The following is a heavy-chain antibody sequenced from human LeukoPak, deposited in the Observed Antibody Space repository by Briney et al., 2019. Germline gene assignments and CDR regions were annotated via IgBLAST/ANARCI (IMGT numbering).Heavy chain of an antibody. CDR3: ARGGPQTGTTWYMDV. V-gene: IGHV3-23*01. Sequence: PGGSLRLSCAASGLTFSNYAMTWVRQAPGKGLEWASTISGDGGGTYYTDSVKGRFTISRDNSKNTLFLQMNSLRAEDTAVYYCARGGPQTGTTWYMDVWGKGTTVTVSS. CDR2: ISGDGGGT. J-gene: IGHJ6*03. CDR1: GLTFSNYA. D-gene: IGHD1-1*01.